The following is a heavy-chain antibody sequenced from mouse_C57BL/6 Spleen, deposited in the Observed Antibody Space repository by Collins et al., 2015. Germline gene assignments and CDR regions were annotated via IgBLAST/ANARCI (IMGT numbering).Heavy chain of an antibody. CDR2: IYPGSGSI. J-gene: IGHJ1*03. CDR3: ARWGPHYDGSSYWYFDV. Sequence: QVQLQQPGAELVKPGASVKMSCKASGYTFTSYWITWVKQRPGQGLEWSGEIYPGSGSINYNEKFKRRATLTVDTSSSTAYMQLSSLTSEDSAVYYCARWGPHYDGSSYWYFDVWGTGTTVTVSS. V-gene: IGHV1-55*01. CDR1: GYTFTSYW. D-gene: IGHD1-1*01.